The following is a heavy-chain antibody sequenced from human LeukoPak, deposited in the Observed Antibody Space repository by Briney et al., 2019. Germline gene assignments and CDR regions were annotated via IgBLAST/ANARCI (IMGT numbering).Heavy chain of an antibody. CDR2: IYPSDSDI. V-gene: IGHV5-51*01. Sequence: GESLKISCRTSGYIFSAYWIGWVRRMPGRGLEWMGIIYPSDSDIKYSPSFQGHVTISADKSINTAYLQWSSLKASDSDMYYCARQAYCSGDSCFSFLDPFDIWGQGTMVTVSS. D-gene: IGHD2-15*01. J-gene: IGHJ3*02. CDR3: ARQAYCSGDSCFSFLDPFDI. CDR1: GYIFSAYW.